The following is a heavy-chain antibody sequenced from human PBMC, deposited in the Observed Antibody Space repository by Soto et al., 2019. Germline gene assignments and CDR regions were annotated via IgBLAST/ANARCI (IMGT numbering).Heavy chain of an antibody. V-gene: IGHV1-58*02. CDR3: AASMVITRSHSGGLDY. J-gene: IGHJ4*02. Sequence: GASVKVSCKASGFTFTSSAMQWVRQARGQRLEWIGWIVVGSGNTNYAQKFQERVTITRDMSTSTAYMELSSLRSEDTAVYYCAASMVITRSHSGGLDYWGQGTLVTVSS. CDR1: GFTFTSSA. CDR2: IVVGSGNT. D-gene: IGHD3-22*01.